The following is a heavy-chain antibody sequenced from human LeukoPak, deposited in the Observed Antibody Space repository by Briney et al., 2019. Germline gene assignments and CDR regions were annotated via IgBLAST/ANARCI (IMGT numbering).Heavy chain of an antibody. D-gene: IGHD6-13*01. CDR3: ARPSKRGYSSSWSSGNWFDP. Sequence: SETLSLACAVYGGSFSGYYWSWIRQPPGKGLEWIGEINHSGSTNYNPSLKSRVNISVDTSKNQFSLKLSSVTAADTAVYYCARPSKRGYSSSWSSGNWFDPWGQGTLVTVSS. CDR1: GGSFSGYY. CDR2: INHSGST. J-gene: IGHJ5*02. V-gene: IGHV4-34*01.